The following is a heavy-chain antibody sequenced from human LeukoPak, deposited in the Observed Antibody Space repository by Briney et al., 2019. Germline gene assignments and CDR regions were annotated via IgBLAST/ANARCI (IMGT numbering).Heavy chain of an antibody. CDR1: GFTFGDYA. CDR3: TSSLGFCSGGSCYSSLGYYYMDV. V-gene: IGHV3-49*04. J-gene: IGHJ6*03. CDR2: IRSKPYGGTT. Sequence: PGGSLRLSCTASGFTFGDYAMSWVRQAPGKGLEWVSFIRSKPYGGTTEYAAYVKGRFTISRDESKSIAYLQMNSLKTEDTAVYYCTSSLGFCSGGSCYSSLGYYYMDVWGKGTTVTVSS. D-gene: IGHD2-15*01.